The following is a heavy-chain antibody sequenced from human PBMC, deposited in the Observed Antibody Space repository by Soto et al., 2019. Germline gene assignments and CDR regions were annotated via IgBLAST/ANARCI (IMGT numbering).Heavy chain of an antibody. CDR3: ARISDSSRDY. CDR2: IYYSGST. D-gene: IGHD3-22*01. CDR1: GGSISSGDYY. Sequence: SETLSLTCTVSGGSISSGDYYWSWIRQPPGKGLEWIGYIYYSGSTYYNPSLKSRVTISVDTSKNQFSLKLSSATAADTAVYYCARISDSSRDYWGQGTLVTVSS. J-gene: IGHJ4*02. V-gene: IGHV4-30-4*01.